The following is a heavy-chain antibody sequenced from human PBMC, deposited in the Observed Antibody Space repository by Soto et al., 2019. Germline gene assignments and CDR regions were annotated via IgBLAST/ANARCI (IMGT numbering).Heavy chain of an antibody. J-gene: IGHJ4*02. V-gene: IGHV3-23*01. CDR3: VKGGWLDD. CDR2: ISVSGGET. Sequence: EVQLLESGGGLVQPGGSRRLSCTASGFAFTNIEMSWARQASGKGLEWVSFISVSGGETHYADSVKGRFTISRDNSKNTLYLQMNSLRVEDMAVYYCVKGGWLDDWGQGTLVTVSS. CDR1: GFAFTNIE. D-gene: IGHD6-19*01.